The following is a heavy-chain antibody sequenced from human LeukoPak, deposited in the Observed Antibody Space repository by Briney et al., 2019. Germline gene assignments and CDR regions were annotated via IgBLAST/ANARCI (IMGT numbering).Heavy chain of an antibody. CDR1: GGSISSGSYY. CDR3: ARGIAAGDWFDP. V-gene: IGHV4-61*02. D-gene: IGHD6-13*01. CDR2: IYTGGST. J-gene: IGHJ5*02. Sequence: SETLSLTCTVSGGSISSGSYYWSWIRQPAGKGLEWIGRIYTGGSTNYNPSLKSRVTISVDTSKNQFSLKLSSVTAADTAVYYCARGIAAGDWFDPWGQGTLVTVSS.